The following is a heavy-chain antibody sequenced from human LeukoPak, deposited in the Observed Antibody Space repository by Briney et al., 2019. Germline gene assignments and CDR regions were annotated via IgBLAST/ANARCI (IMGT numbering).Heavy chain of an antibody. CDR2: ISWNSGSI. CDR3: AKDNRRHYTSGPNPDSLH. J-gene: IGHJ4*02. V-gene: IGHV3-9*01. CDR1: GFIFNNYA. Sequence: GRSLRLSCAGSGFIFNNYAMHWVRQPPGKGLEWVSGISWNSGSIDYADSVKGRFTISRDNAKNSLYLQMNSLRVEDTAFYYCAKDNRRHYTSGPNPDSLHWGQGTLVTVS. D-gene: IGHD6-19*01.